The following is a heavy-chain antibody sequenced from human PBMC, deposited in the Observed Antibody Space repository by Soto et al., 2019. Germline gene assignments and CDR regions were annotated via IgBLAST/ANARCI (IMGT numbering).Heavy chain of an antibody. CDR1: GGSISSGGYS. V-gene: IGHV4-30-2*01. CDR3: ARAGGLGAVAADY. Sequence: QLQLQESGSGLVKPSQTLSLTCAVSGGSISSGGYSWSWIRQPPGKGLEWIGYIYHSGSTYYNPSLKSRVTISVDRSKNQFSLKLSSVTAADTTVYYCARAGGLGAVAADYWGQGTLVTVSS. J-gene: IGHJ4*02. D-gene: IGHD6-19*01. CDR2: IYHSGST.